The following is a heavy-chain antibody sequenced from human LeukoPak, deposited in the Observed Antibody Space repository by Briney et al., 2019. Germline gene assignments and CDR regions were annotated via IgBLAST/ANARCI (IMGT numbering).Heavy chain of an antibody. Sequence: GGSLRLSCAASGFTFSSYSMNWVRRAPGKGLEWVSAISGSGGSTYYADSVKGRFTISRDNSKNTLYLQMNSLRAEDTAVYYCAKETGYSSSWYPYWGQGTLVTVSS. CDR2: ISGSGGST. J-gene: IGHJ4*02. V-gene: IGHV3-23*01. CDR1: GFTFSSYS. CDR3: AKETGYSSSWYPY. D-gene: IGHD6-13*01.